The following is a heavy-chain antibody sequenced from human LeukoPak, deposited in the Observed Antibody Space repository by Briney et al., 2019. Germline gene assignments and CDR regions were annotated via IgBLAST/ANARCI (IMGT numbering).Heavy chain of an antibody. V-gene: IGHV4-59*01. CDR3: ARMGRYGSGYYMDV. CDR2: IYHSGRT. CDR1: GGSMSGYY. J-gene: IGHJ6*03. D-gene: IGHD3-10*01. Sequence: PSETLSLTCTVSGGSMSGYYWSWIRQPPGKGLDWIGYIYHSGRTNYNPSLTSRVTISVDTSKNQFSLRLSSVSAADTAVYYCARMGRYGSGYYMDVWGKGTTVTISS.